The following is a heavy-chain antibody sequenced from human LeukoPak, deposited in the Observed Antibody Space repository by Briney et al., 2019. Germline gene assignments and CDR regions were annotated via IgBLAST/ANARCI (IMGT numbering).Heavy chain of an antibody. CDR1: GGSINSGGYY. Sequence: PSQTLSLTCTVSGGSINSGGYYWNWICQPPGKGLEWIGEINHSGSTNYNPSLKSRVTISVDTSKNQFSLKLTSVTAADTAVYYCARLLIQYYYMDVWGKGTTVTVSS. J-gene: IGHJ6*03. V-gene: IGHV4-30-2*01. D-gene: IGHD5-18*01. CDR2: INHSGST. CDR3: ARLLIQYYYMDV.